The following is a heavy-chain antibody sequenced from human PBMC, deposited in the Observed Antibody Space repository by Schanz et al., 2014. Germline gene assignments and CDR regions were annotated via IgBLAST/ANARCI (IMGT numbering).Heavy chain of an antibody. Sequence: QVQLVESGGGLVKPGGSLRLSCAASGFTFNDYYMNWIRQAPGKGLEWLGHIDYNGSPNYNPSLESRVTISIETSTNQFSLDVRSVTTTDTAVYFCARSAANWGFDHWSQGTLVTVSS. J-gene: IGHJ4*02. CDR3: ARSAANWGFDH. D-gene: IGHD7-27*01. CDR2: IDYNGSP. CDR1: GFTFNDYY. V-gene: IGHV4-59*08.